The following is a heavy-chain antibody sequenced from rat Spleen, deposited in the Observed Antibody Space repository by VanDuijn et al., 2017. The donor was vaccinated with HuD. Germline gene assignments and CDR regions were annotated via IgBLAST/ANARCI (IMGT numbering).Heavy chain of an antibody. CDR1: GFTFSNYY. CDR3: ARKGTYYGYNYYVMDA. J-gene: IGHJ4*01. Sequence: EVQLVESGGGLVQPGRSLKLSCAASGFTFSNYYMAWVRQAPKKGLEWFATISTSGSRTYYPDSVKGRFTISRDNAKSTLYLQIDSLRSEDKATYYGARKGTYYGYNYYVMDAWGQGASVTVSS. CDR2: ISTSGSRT. V-gene: IGHV5-25*01. D-gene: IGHD1-9*01.